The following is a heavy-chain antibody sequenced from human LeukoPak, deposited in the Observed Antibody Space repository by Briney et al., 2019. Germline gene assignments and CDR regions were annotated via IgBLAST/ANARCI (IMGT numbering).Heavy chain of an antibody. Sequence: SETLSLTCTVSGGSISSYYCSWIRQPAGKGLEWIGRIHTSGNTYYNPSLKTRVTMSVDPSKNQFSLKLSSVTAADTAVYYCARDSGTTGEVKFDPRGQGTLVTVSS. V-gene: IGHV4-4*07. CDR3: ARDSGTTGEVKFDP. CDR1: GGSISSYY. D-gene: IGHD3-10*01. CDR2: IHTSGNT. J-gene: IGHJ5*02.